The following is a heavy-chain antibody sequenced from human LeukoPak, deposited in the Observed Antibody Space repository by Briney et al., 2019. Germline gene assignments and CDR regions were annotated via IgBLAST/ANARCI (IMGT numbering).Heavy chain of an antibody. D-gene: IGHD1-26*01. CDR3: ARGPGPIAGAKNPFDI. CDR2: ISYDGSNK. Sequence: GGSLRLSCAASGFSFSNYAMHWVRQAPGKGLEWVALISYDGSNKYYADSVKGRFTISGDKSKNTLYLQLNSLRPEDTAVYYCARGPGPIAGAKNPFDIWGQGTMVTVSS. V-gene: IGHV3-30*14. CDR1: GFSFSNYA. J-gene: IGHJ3*02.